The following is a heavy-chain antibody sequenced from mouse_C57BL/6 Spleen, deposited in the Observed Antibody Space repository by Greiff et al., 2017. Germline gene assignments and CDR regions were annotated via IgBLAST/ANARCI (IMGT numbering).Heavy chain of an antibody. V-gene: IGHV7-3*01. D-gene: IGHD1-3*01. CDR1: GFTFTDYY. CDR3: ASPLSDKEGFYYAMDY. J-gene: IGHJ4*01. Sequence: EVQLQQSGGGLVQPGGSLSLSCAASGFTFTDYYMSWVRQPPGKALEWLGFISNKANGYTTDYSVSVKGRFTISRDTSQSILYRQMNALRAEDSATYYCASPLSDKEGFYYAMDYWGQGTSVTVSS. CDR2: ISNKANGYTT.